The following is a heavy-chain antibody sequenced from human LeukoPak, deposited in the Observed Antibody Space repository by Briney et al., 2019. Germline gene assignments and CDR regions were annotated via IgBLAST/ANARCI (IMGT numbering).Heavy chain of an antibody. D-gene: IGHD3-22*01. V-gene: IGHV1-46*01. Sequence: GASVKVSCKASGYTFTSYCMHWVRQAPGQGLEWMGIINPSGGSTSYAQKFQGRVTMTRDTSTSTVYMELSSLRSEDTAVYYCARDPSAVQYYYDSSGYYYLSDWGQGTLVTVSS. CDR1: GYTFTSYC. CDR3: ARDPSAVQYYYDSSGYYYLSD. CDR2: INPSGGST. J-gene: IGHJ4*02.